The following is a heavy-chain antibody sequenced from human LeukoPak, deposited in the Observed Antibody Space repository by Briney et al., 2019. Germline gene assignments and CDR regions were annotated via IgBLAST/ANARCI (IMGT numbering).Heavy chain of an antibody. Sequence: GGSLRLSCAASGFTFSSYGMHWVRQAPGKGLEWVAFIRYDGSNKYYADSVKGRFTISRDNSKNTLYLQMYSLRAEDTAVYYCAKTRPTYYYDSSGQRAAFDIWGQGTMVTVSS. CDR3: AKTRPTYYYDSSGQRAAFDI. V-gene: IGHV3-30*02. CDR1: GFTFSSYG. CDR2: IRYDGSNK. D-gene: IGHD3-22*01. J-gene: IGHJ3*02.